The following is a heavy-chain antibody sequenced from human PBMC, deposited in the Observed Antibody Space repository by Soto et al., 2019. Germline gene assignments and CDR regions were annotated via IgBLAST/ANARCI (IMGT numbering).Heavy chain of an antibody. CDR2: MNPNSGNT. D-gene: IGHD2-8*01. CDR1: GYTFTCYN. CDR3: VRYGVAATY. J-gene: IGHJ1*01. V-gene: IGHV1-8*01. Sequence: ASVKVSCKASGYTFTCYNINWVRQATGQGLEWMGWMNPNSGNTGYAQKFQDRITLTRDTSITTAYMELSSLRSDDTAVYFCVRYGVAATYWGQGTQVTVSS.